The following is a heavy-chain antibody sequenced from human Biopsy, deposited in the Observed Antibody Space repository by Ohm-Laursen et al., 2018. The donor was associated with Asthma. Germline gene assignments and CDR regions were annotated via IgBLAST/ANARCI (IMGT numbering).Heavy chain of an antibody. V-gene: IGHV3-21*01. CDR1: GFTFNYYS. CDR3: ARDSGGDWSCSDRRCDYYYTYAMDV. Sequence: ETLSLTCAASGFTFNYYSINWVRQAPGKGLEWVASISSGTTYIYYADSVKGRFTISRDNGKNSLFLQMSSLRAEDTAVYYCARDSGGDWSCSDRRCDYYYTYAMDVWGQGTTVTVSS. J-gene: IGHJ6*02. CDR2: ISSGTTYI. D-gene: IGHD2-15*01.